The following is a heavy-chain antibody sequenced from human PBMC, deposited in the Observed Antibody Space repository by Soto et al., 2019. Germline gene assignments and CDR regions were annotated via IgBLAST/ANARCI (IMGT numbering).Heavy chain of an antibody. CDR1: GFNFNTYG. J-gene: IGHJ4*02. CDR2: VSSSGNVK. V-gene: IGHV3-30*18. Sequence: QVQLVESGGGVVQPGRSLRLSCSASGFNFNTYGMHWVRQAPGKGLEWVAVVSSSGNVKYYADSVKGRFTVSRVNSPNTMFLQMDRLSPEDTALYYCAKKGGQKGGALYRYDYRGPGTLVTFS. D-gene: IGHD1-26*01. CDR3: AKKGGQKGGALYRYDY.